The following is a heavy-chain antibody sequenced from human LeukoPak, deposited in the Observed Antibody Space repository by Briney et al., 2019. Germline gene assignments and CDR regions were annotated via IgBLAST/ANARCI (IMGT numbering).Heavy chain of an antibody. D-gene: IGHD6-13*01. CDR1: GASISSYY. CDR2: IYYSGST. V-gene: IGHV4-39*07. CDR3: ARGYGSSSWLH. Sequence: PSETLSLTCTVSGASISSYYWSWIRQPPGKGLEWIGSIYYSGSTYYNPSLKSRVTISVDTSKNQFSLKLSSVTAADTAVYYCARGYGSSSWLHWGQGTLVTVSS. J-gene: IGHJ4*02.